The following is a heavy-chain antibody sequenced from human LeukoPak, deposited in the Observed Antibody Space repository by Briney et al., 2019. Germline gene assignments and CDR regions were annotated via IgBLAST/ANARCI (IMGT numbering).Heavy chain of an antibody. V-gene: IGHV3-30*18. CDR2: ISYDGSKK. CDR3: AKDRGVGSGWYYFHY. D-gene: IGHD6-19*01. J-gene: IGHJ4*02. CDR1: GFTFSSYG. Sequence: GGSLRLSCAASGFTFSSYGMHWVRQAPGKGLEWVAVISYDGSKKYYADSVKGRFTISRDNSKNTLYLQMNSRRAEDTAVYYCAKDRGVGSGWYYFHYWGQGTLVTVSS.